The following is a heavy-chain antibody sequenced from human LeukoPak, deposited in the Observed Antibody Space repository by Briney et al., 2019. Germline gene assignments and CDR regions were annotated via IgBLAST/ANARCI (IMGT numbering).Heavy chain of an antibody. CDR1: GFTFSSYE. D-gene: IGHD2-15*01. Sequence: RAGGSLRLSCAASGFTFSSYEMDWVRQAPGKGLEWISYIDSNSRTIHYADSVRGRFTISRDNAKNSLFLQMNSLRAEDTAVYYCVREYCSGGSCSDAFDIWGQGTMVTVSS. CDR2: IDSNSRTI. V-gene: IGHV3-48*03. J-gene: IGHJ3*02. CDR3: VREYCSGGSCSDAFDI.